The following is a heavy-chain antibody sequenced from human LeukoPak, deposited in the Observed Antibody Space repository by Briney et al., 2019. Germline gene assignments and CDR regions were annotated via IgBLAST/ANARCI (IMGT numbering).Heavy chain of an antibody. V-gene: IGHV4-31*03. J-gene: IGHJ4*02. CDR3: ARGGFGELLLDY. CDR1: GGSISSGGYY. D-gene: IGHD3-10*01. CDR2: IYYSGST. Sequence: SEALSLTCTVSGGSISSGGYYWSWIRQHPGKGLEWIGYIYYSGSTYDNPSLKSRVTISVDTSKNQFSLKLSSVTAADTAVYYCARGGFGELLLDYWGQGTLVTVSS.